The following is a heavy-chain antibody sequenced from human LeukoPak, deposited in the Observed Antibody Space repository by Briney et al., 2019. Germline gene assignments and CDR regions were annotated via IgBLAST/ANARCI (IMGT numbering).Heavy chain of an antibody. D-gene: IGHD6-13*01. CDR3: ARSVAAGGILDY. J-gene: IGHJ4*02. Sequence: PPGGSLRLSCAASGFTFSSYEMNWVRQAPGKGLEWVSYISSSGSTIYYADSVKGRSTISRDNAKNSLYLQMNSLRAEDTAVYYCARSVAAGGILDYWGQGTLVTVSS. CDR2: ISSSGSTI. CDR1: GFTFSSYE. V-gene: IGHV3-48*03.